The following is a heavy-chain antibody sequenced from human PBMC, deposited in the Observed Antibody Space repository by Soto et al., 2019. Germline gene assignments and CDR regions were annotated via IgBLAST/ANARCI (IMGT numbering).Heavy chain of an antibody. CDR2: INPNSGNI. Sequence: ASVKVSCKXSGNTFTSYDINWVRQATGHGLEWMGWINPNSGNIGYAQKFQGRVTMTRDTAIRTAYMEVSRLRSDDTAVYYCARGRASGSYYLLDYWGQGTLVTVSS. D-gene: IGHD3-10*01. V-gene: IGHV1-8*01. CDR3: ARGRASGSYYLLDY. CDR1: GNTFTSYD. J-gene: IGHJ4*02.